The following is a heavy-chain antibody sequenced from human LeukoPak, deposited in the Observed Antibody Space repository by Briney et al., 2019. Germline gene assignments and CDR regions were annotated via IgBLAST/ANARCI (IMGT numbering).Heavy chain of an antibody. Sequence: ASVRVSCKASGNTFTAFYIHWVRQAPGQGLEWMGIINPSGGSTSYAQKFQGRVTMTRDTSTSTVYMELSSLRSEDTAVYYCAREPWSGIAARPGIYFDYWGQGTLVTVSS. CDR3: AREPWSGIAARPGIYFDY. J-gene: IGHJ4*02. D-gene: IGHD6-6*01. CDR2: INPSGGST. CDR1: GNTFTAFY. V-gene: IGHV1-46*01.